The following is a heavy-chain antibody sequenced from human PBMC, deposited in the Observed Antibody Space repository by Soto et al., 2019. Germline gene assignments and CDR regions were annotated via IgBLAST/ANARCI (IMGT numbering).Heavy chain of an antibody. CDR3: ARFSRIYSSSWNWFDP. CDR1: GYTFTSYD. V-gene: IGHV1-8*01. Sequence: ASVKVSCKASGYTFTSYDINWVRQATGQGLEWMGWMNPNSGNTGYAQKFQGRVTMTTDTSTSTAYMELRSLRSDDTAVYYCARFSRIYSSSWNWFDPWGQGTLVTVSS. J-gene: IGHJ5*02. CDR2: MNPNSGNT. D-gene: IGHD6-13*01.